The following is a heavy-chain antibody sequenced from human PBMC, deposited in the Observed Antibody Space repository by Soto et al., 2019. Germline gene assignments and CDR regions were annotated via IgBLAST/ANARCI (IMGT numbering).Heavy chain of an antibody. CDR2: ISAYNGNT. CDR3: ARDSPSRFGELFVYYYGMDV. V-gene: IGHV1-18*04. CDR1: GYTFTSYG. Sequence: QVQLVQSGAEVKKPGASVKVSCKASGYTFTSYGISWVRQAPGQGLEWMGWISAYNGNTNYAQKLQGRVTMTTDTSTSTAYMELRSLRSDDTAVYYCARDSPSRFGELFVYYYGMDVWGQGTTVTVSS. D-gene: IGHD3-10*01. J-gene: IGHJ6*02.